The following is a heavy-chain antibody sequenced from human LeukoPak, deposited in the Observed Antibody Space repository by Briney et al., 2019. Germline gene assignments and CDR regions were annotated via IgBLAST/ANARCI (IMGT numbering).Heavy chain of an antibody. Sequence: PGRSLRLSCAASGFTFDDYAMHWVRQAPGKGLEWVSSISSSSSYIYYADSVKGRFTISRDNAKNSLYLQMNSLRAEDTAVYYCARDHTATLLYYYYGMDVWGQGTTVTVSS. CDR1: GFTFDDYA. J-gene: IGHJ6*02. D-gene: IGHD5-18*01. V-gene: IGHV3-21*01. CDR3: ARDHTATLLYYYYGMDV. CDR2: ISSSSSYI.